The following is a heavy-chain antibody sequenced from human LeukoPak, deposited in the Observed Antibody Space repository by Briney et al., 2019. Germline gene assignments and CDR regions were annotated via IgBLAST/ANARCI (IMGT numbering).Heavy chain of an antibody. CDR1: GFTFSSYR. V-gene: IGHV3-48*04. Sequence: GGSLRLSCAASGFTFSSYRMNWVRQAPRKGQEWVSYISSSGSTIYYADSVKGRVTISRDNAKNSLYLQMNSLRAEDTAVYYCAELGITMIGGVWGKGTTVTISS. J-gene: IGHJ6*04. D-gene: IGHD3-10*02. CDR3: AELGITMIGGV. CDR2: ISSSGSTI.